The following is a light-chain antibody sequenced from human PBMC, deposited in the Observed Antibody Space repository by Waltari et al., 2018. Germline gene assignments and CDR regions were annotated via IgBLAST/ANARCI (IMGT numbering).Light chain of an antibody. CDR2: HDT. CDR1: ALPKQS. V-gene: IGLV3-25*03. CDR3: QSADSSGTYWV. Sequence: SYELTQPPSVSVSPGQTARITSSGDALPKQSAYWYQQKPGQAPVVVLYHDTARPSGIPDRFFGSSSGKTVTLTISGVQAEDEADYYCQSADSSGTYWVFGGGTKLTVL. J-gene: IGLJ3*02.